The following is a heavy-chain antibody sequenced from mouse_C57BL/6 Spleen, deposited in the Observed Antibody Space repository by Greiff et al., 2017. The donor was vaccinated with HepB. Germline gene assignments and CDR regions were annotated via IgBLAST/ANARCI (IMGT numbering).Heavy chain of an antibody. D-gene: IGHD2-4*01. CDR1: GYAFSSSW. Sequence: VQLQQSGPELVKPGASVKISCKASGYAFSSSWMNWVKQRPGKGLEWIGRIYPGDGDTNYNGKFKGKATLTADKSSSTAYMQLSSLTSEDSAVYVWARGYDYAYFDYWGQGTTLTVSS. CDR3: ARGYDYAYFDY. J-gene: IGHJ2*01. CDR2: IYPGDGDT. V-gene: IGHV1-82*01.